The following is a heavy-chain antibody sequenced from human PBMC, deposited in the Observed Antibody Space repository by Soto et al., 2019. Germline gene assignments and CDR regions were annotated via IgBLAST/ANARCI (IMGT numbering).Heavy chain of an antibody. D-gene: IGHD2-2*01. J-gene: IGHJ4*02. CDR1: GYTFTSYR. CDR2: ISAYNGNT. V-gene: IGHV1-18*01. CDR3: ARGPKLGYCSSTSCKEAY. Sequence: ASVKVSCKASGYTFTSYRISWVRQAPGQGLEWMGWISAYNGNTNYAQKLQGRVTMTTDTSTSTAYMELRSLRSDDTAVYYCARGPKLGYCSSTSCKEAYWGQGTLVTVSS.